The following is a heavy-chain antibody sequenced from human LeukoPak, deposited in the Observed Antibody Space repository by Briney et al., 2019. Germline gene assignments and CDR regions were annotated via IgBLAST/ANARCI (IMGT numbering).Heavy chain of an antibody. D-gene: IGHD1-14*01. Sequence: PSGTLSLPCGVSGGSISNTNWWTWFRQPPGKGLEWIGEVNLQGSTNYNPSLKRRDALSVDKPENHISLKLNSVTPADTAVLYCAMQPGPSRPLDYSGQGTLFTVAS. V-gene: IGHV4-4*02. CDR1: GGSISNTNW. CDR2: VNLQGST. J-gene: IGHJ4*02. CDR3: AMQPGPSRPLDY.